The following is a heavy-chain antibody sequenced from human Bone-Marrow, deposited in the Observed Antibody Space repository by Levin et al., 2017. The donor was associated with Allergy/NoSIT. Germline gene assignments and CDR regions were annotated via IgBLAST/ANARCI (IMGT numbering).Heavy chain of an antibody. J-gene: IGHJ4*02. D-gene: IGHD3-22*01. CDR2: IVPLFGTA. CDR1: GSGFSTYV. CDR3: ARDSIGEASGSFDS. Sequence: SVKVSCKASGSGFSTYVISWVRQAPGQGPEWMGGIVPLFGTANYAQKWQGRLTITADTSTNTAYMDLSSLASEDTALYYCARDSIGEASGSFDSWGQGTLVTVS. V-gene: IGHV1-69*06.